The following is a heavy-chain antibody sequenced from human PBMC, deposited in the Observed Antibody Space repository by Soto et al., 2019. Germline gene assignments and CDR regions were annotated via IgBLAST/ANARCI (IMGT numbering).Heavy chain of an antibody. J-gene: IGHJ5*02. Sequence: QVQLQESGPGLVKPSQTLSLTCTVSGGSISSGGYYWSWIRQHPGKGLEWIGYIYYIGSTYYNPSLRSRVTTSVDTSKNQVSQKLSSVTAADTAVYYCARVSLGHCSTTSCDGGWFDPWGQGTLVTVSS. CDR2: IYYIGST. D-gene: IGHD2-2*01. CDR3: ARVSLGHCSTTSCDGGWFDP. V-gene: IGHV4-31*03. CDR1: GGSISSGGYY.